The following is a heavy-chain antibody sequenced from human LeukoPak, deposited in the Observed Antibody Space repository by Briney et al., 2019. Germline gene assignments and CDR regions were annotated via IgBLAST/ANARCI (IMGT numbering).Heavy chain of an antibody. J-gene: IGHJ5*02. Sequence: PSETLSLTCTVSGGSISSSSYYWSWVRQPAGKGLEWIGRIYTSGSTNYNPSLKSRVTMSVDTSKNQFSLKLSSVTAADTAVYYCARGTYSSSWNWFDPWGQGTLVTVSS. V-gene: IGHV4-61*02. CDR3: ARGTYSSSWNWFDP. CDR2: IYTSGST. D-gene: IGHD6-13*01. CDR1: GGSISSSSYY.